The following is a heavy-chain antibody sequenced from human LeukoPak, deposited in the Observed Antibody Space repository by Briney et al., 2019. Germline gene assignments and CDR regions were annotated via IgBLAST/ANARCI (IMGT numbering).Heavy chain of an antibody. V-gene: IGHV3-21*01. CDR2: ISSSSSYI. D-gene: IGHD3-22*01. Sequence: GGSLRLSCAASGFTFSSYSMNWVRQAPGKGLEWVSSISSSSSYIYYADSVKGRFTISRYNAKNSLYLQMNSLRAEDTAVYYCAREVYSSGSYDYWGQGTLVTVSS. J-gene: IGHJ4*02. CDR3: AREVYSSGSYDY. CDR1: GFTFSSYS.